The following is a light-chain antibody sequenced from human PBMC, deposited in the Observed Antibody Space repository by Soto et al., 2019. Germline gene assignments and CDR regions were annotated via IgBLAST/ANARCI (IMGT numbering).Light chain of an antibody. CDR3: QQYINRWT. V-gene: IGKV1-5*03. CDR2: KAS. Sequence: DIQMTQSPSTLSASVGDRVTITCRASQSISSWQAWYQQKPGKAPNLLIYKASSLESGVPSRFSGSGAGTEFTLTISSLQTEDFATYYCQQYINRWTFGPGTKVEIK. J-gene: IGKJ1*01. CDR1: QSISSW.